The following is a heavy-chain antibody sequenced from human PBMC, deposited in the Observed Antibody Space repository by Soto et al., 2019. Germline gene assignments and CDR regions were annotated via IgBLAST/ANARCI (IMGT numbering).Heavy chain of an antibody. D-gene: IGHD3-10*01. V-gene: IGHV4-59*01. Sequence: QVQLQESGPGLVKPSETLSLTCTVSGDSISRYYWSWIRLSPGQGLEWMGYIYYSGETNNNPSVTSRVPIPVDRTKIQFSLKLSSVTGGDTAVYYCARDQGGEFLKGSGMDVWGQGTTVTVSS. CDR3: ARDQGGEFLKGSGMDV. CDR1: GDSISRYY. CDR2: IYYSGET. J-gene: IGHJ6*02.